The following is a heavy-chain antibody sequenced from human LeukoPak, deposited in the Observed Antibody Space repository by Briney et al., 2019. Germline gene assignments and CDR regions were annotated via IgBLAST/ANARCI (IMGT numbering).Heavy chain of an antibody. Sequence: SETLSLTCTVSGGSISSYYGSWMPQPPGGGREWIRSFYYSGNTHDNTSLTSRVTIPLDPSKNQCSLKLRSVTAADSAVYYCARVRRITGTPDFDYWGEGTLVTVSS. J-gene: IGHJ4*02. CDR1: GGSISSYY. CDR2: FYYSGNT. V-gene: IGHV4-59*01. CDR3: ARVRRITGTPDFDY. D-gene: IGHD1-20*01.